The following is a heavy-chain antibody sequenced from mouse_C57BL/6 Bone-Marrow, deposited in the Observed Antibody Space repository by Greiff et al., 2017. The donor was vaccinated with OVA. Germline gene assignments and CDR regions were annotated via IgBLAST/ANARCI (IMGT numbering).Heavy chain of an antibody. J-gene: IGHJ4*01. CDR3: ARGGNYLYYYAMDY. D-gene: IGHD2-1*01. V-gene: IGHV8-12*01. CDR2: IYWDDDK. CDR1: GFSLSTSGMG. Sequence: QVTLNVSGPGILQSSQTLSLTCSFSGFSLSTSGMGVSWIRQPSGKGLEWLAHIYWDDDKRYNPSLKSRLTISKDTSRNQVFLKITSVDTADTATYYCARGGNYLYYYAMDYWGQGTSVTVSS.